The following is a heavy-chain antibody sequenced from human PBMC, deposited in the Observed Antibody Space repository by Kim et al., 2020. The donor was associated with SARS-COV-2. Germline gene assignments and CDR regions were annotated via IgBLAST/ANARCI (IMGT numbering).Heavy chain of an antibody. V-gene: IGHV5-10-1*01. CDR1: GYSFTSYW. Sequence: GESLKISCKGSGYSFTSYWISWVRQMPGKGLEWMGRIDPSDSYTNYSPSFQGHVTISADKSISTAYLQWSSLKASDTAMYYCARHWRPAGTRFRLDWFDPGGQGTLVTVSS. CDR3: ARHWRPAGTRFRLDWFDP. CDR2: IDPSDSYT. J-gene: IGHJ5*02. D-gene: IGHD6-13*01.